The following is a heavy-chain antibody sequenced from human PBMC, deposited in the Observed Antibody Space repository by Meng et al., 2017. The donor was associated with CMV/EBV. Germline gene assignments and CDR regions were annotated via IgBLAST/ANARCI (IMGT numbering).Heavy chain of an antibody. D-gene: IGHD2-2*02. CDR2: ISSSSSYI. CDR3: ARSYCSSTSCYRAGDYYYGMDV. CDR1: GFTFSSYS. J-gene: IGHJ6*02. Sequence: GESLKISCAASGFTFSSYSMNWVRQAPGKGLEWVSSISSSSSYIYYADSVKGRFTISRDNSKNTLYLQMNSLRAEDTAVYYCARSYCSSTSCYRAGDYYYGMDVWGQGTTVTVSS. V-gene: IGHV3-21*01.